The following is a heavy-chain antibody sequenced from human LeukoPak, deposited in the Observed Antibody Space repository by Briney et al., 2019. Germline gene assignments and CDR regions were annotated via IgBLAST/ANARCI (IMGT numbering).Heavy chain of an antibody. CDR3: AREGYSYGYYYYYYMDV. CDR1: GGSISSTNYY. J-gene: IGHJ6*03. CDR2: IYYSGST. D-gene: IGHD5-18*01. Sequence: PSETLSLTCTVSGGSISSTNYYWGWIRQPPRKGLECIGTIYYSGSTYYSPSLKSRVTISVDTSKNQFSLKLSSVTAADTAVYYCAREGYSYGYYYYYYMDVWGKGTTVTVSS. V-gene: IGHV4-39*02.